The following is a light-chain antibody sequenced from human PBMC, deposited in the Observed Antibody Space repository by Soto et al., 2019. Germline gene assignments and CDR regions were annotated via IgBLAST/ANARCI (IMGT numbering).Light chain of an antibody. CDR2: WAS. J-gene: IGKJ1*01. CDR3: QQYYSTPT. Sequence: DIVMTQSPDSLAVSLGERATINCRSSQSVLYSSKNKNYLAWYQQKPGQAPKLLIYWASTRESGVPDRFSGSGSGTDFTLTISSLQAEDAAVYYCQQYYSTPTFGQGTKVDIK. CDR1: QSVLYSSKNKNY. V-gene: IGKV4-1*01.